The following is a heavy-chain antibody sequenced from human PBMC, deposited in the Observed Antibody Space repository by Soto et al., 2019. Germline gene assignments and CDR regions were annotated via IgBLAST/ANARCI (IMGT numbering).Heavy chain of an antibody. CDR1: GYTFTGYY. Sequence: ASVKVSCKASGYTFTGYYMHWVRQAPGQGLEWMGWINPNSGGTNYAQKFQGWVTMTRDTSISTAYMELSRLRSDDTAVYYCARGGGDIVVVPAASKFNHYYYGMDVWGQGTTVTVSS. D-gene: IGHD2-2*01. J-gene: IGHJ6*02. CDR3: ARGGGDIVVVPAASKFNHYYYGMDV. V-gene: IGHV1-2*04. CDR2: INPNSGGT.